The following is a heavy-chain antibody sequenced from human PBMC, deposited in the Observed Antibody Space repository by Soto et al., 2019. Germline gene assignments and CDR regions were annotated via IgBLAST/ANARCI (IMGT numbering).Heavy chain of an antibody. J-gene: IGHJ5*02. Sequence: SETLSLTCTVSGDSISSGDYYWSWIRQPPGKGLEWIGYIYYSGNTNYNPSLKSRVTISLDTSKNQFSLKLSSVTAADTAVYFCARGGPSSKWLDPWGQGIQVTVSS. CDR1: GDSISSGDYY. CDR3: ARGGPSSKWLDP. CDR2: IYYSGNT. V-gene: IGHV4-61*08.